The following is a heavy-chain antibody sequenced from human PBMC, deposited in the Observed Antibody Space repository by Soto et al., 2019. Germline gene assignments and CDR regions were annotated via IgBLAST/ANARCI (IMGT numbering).Heavy chain of an antibody. V-gene: IGHV5-51*01. D-gene: IGHD6-6*01. Sequence: GESLKISCKGSGYSFTSYWIGWVRQMPGKGLEWMGIVYPGDSDTRYRPSFQGQGTISADKYVSTAYLQWSSLKASDTAMYSCARREYSSSSCNWFDPWGQGTLVTVSS. J-gene: IGHJ5*02. CDR2: VYPGDSDT. CDR3: ARREYSSSSCNWFDP. CDR1: GYSFTSYW.